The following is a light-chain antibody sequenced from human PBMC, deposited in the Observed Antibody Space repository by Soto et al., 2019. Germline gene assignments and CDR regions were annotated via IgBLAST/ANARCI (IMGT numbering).Light chain of an antibody. J-gene: IGKJ1*01. V-gene: IGKV3-15*01. Sequence: EIVMTQSPATLSVSPGERATLSCRASQSVAGNLAWYQHKPGQAPRLLIYGASTRATGIPARFSGSGSGTEFTLTISSLQSEDFAVYYCQQYNNWTPWTFGQGTKVEIK. CDR1: QSVAGN. CDR2: GAS. CDR3: QQYNNWTPWT.